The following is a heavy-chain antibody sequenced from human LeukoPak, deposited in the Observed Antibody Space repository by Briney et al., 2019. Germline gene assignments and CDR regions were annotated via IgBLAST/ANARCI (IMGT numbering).Heavy chain of an antibody. CDR2: ISAYNGNT. CDR3: ARQYCSSTSCYPLDY. V-gene: IGHV1-18*01. CDR1: GYTFTSYG. D-gene: IGHD2-2*01. Sequence: ASVKVSCKASGYTFTSYGISWVRQAPGQGLEWMGWISAYNGNTNYAQKFQGRVTMTTDTSTSTAYMELSSLRSEDTAVYYCARQYCSSTSCYPLDYWGQGTLVTVSS. J-gene: IGHJ4*02.